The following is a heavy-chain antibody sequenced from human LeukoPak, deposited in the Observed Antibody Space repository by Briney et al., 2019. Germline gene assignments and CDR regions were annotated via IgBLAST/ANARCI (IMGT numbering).Heavy chain of an antibody. D-gene: IGHD6-6*01. CDR1: GFTFSSYW. CDR3: ARDRAARPGYYYMDV. Sequence: GGSLRLSCAASGFTFSSYWMSWVRQAPGKGLEWVANIKQDGSEKYYVDSVKGRFTISRDNAKNSLYLQMNSLRAEDTAVYYCARDRAARPGYYYMDVWGKGTTVTVSS. CDR2: IKQDGSEK. J-gene: IGHJ6*03. V-gene: IGHV3-7*01.